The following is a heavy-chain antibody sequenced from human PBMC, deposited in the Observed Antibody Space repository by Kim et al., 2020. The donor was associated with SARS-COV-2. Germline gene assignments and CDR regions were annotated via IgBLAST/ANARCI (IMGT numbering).Heavy chain of an antibody. D-gene: IGHD3-9*01. CDR3: ARGVADFAMLSGYYKVWYIDL. CDR2: IYTSGST. V-gene: IGHV4-61*02. CDR1: GGSISSGSYY. Sequence: SETLSLTCTVSGGSISSGSYYWSWIRQPAGKGLEWIGCIYTSGSTNYNPSLKSRVTISVDTSKNQFSLKLSSVTAADTAVYYCARGVADFAMLSGYYKVWYIDLWGRGTLVTVSS. J-gene: IGHJ2*01.